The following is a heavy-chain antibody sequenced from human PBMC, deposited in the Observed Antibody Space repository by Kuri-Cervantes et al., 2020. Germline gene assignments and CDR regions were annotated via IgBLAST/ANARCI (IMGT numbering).Heavy chain of an antibody. CDR1: GYTFSGYY. CDR3: ASGYGSGSYHYYGMDV. CDR2: INPNSGGT. V-gene: IGHV1-2*02. D-gene: IGHD3-10*01. J-gene: IGHJ6*02. Sequence: ASVKVSCKASGYTFSGYYMHWVRQAPGQGLEWMGWINPNSGGTNCAQKFQGRVTMTRDTSISTAYMELSRLRSDDTAVYYCASGYGSGSYHYYGMDVWGQGTTVTVSS.